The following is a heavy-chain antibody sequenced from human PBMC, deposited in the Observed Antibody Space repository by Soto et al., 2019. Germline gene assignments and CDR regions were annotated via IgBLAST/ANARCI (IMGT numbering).Heavy chain of an antibody. J-gene: IGHJ5*02. D-gene: IGHD2-2*01. CDR3: ACVVVPAAYKQGYNWFDP. V-gene: IGHV4-39*01. CDR2: IYYSGST. CDR1: GGSISSSSYY. Sequence: PSETLSLTCTVSGGSISSSSYYWGWIRQPPGKGLEWIGSIYYSGSTYYNPSLKSRVTISVDTSKNQFSLKLSSVTAADTAVYYCACVVVPAAYKQGYNWFDPWGQGTLVPSLQ.